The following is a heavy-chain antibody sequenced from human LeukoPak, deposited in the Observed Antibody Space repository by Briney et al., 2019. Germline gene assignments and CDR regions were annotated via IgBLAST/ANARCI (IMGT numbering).Heavy chain of an antibody. V-gene: IGHV1-46*01. D-gene: IGHD3-10*01. CDR3: ARDLHIDGGPEGRDY. Sequence: SVKVSCKASGYTYTNYYMHWVRQAPGQGLEWMGIINPSGGSTTYAQKSQGRVTMTRDTSTSTVYMELSGLRSEETAVYYCARDLHIDGGPEGRDYWGQGTLVTVSS. CDR1: GYTYTNYY. CDR2: INPSGGST. J-gene: IGHJ4*02.